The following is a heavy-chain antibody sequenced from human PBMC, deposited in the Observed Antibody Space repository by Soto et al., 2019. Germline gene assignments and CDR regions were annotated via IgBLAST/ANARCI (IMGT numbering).Heavy chain of an antibody. CDR2: IYTSGST. V-gene: IGHV4-4*07. Sequence: LVMKSLRRTVAGGTMSSYCGRCIRQPAGKGLEWIGRIYTSGSTNYNPSLKSRVTMSVDTSKNQFSLKLSSVTAADTAVYYCARESNGGPFDYWGQGTLVTVSS. J-gene: IGHJ4*02. CDR1: GGTMSSYC. D-gene: IGHD2-15*01. CDR3: ARESNGGPFDY.